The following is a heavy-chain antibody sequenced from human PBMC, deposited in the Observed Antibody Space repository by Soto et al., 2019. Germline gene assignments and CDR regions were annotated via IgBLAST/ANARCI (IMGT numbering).Heavy chain of an antibody. D-gene: IGHD3-10*01. CDR2: ISGSGGST. Sequence: EVQLLESGGGLVQPGGSLRLYCAASGFTFSSYAMSWVRQAPGKGLEWVSAISGSGGSTYYADSVKGRFTISRDNSKNTLYLQMNSLRAEDTAVYYCAKDVGFGELLDRFDPWGQGTLVTVSS. CDR1: GFTFSSYA. CDR3: AKDVGFGELLDRFDP. J-gene: IGHJ5*02. V-gene: IGHV3-23*01.